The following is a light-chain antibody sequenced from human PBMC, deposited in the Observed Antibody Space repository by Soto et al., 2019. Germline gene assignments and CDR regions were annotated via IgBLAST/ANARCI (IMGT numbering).Light chain of an antibody. J-gene: IGKJ4*01. CDR2: GAS. Sequence: IVMAQSPATLSLSPGEGAALSCRASQSVSSSLAWYQQKPGQAPRLLIYGASTRATGVPARFSGSGSGTEFTLTISSLQSEDFAIYYCQQYNNWPLTFGGGTKVEIK. V-gene: IGKV3-15*01. CDR3: QQYNNWPLT. CDR1: QSVSSS.